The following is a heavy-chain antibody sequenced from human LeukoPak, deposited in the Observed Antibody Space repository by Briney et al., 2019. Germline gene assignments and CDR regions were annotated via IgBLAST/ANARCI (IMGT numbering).Heavy chain of an antibody. CDR1: GFTFDDYA. V-gene: IGHV3-9*03. Sequence: GRSLRLSCAASGFTFDDYAMHWVRQAPGKGLEWVSGISWNSGSIGYADSVKGRFTISRDNTKNSLYLQMNRLRAEDMASYYCAKAGLNGDYVDYWGQGTLVTVSS. J-gene: IGHJ4*02. CDR2: ISWNSGSI. CDR3: AKAGLNGDYVDY. D-gene: IGHD4-17*01.